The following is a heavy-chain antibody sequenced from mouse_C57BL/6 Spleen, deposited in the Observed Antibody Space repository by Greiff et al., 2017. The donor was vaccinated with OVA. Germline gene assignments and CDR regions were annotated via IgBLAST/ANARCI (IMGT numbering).Heavy chain of an antibody. D-gene: IGHD2-4*01. Sequence: QVQLQQSGAELVRPGASVTLSCKASGYTFTDYEMHWVKQTPVHGLEWIGAIDPETGGTAYNQKFKGKAILTADKSSSTAYMELRSLTSEDSAVYYCTNDYDDGDFDYWGQGTTLTVSS. J-gene: IGHJ2*01. CDR1: GYTFTDYE. CDR2: IDPETGGT. CDR3: TNDYDDGDFDY. V-gene: IGHV1-15*01.